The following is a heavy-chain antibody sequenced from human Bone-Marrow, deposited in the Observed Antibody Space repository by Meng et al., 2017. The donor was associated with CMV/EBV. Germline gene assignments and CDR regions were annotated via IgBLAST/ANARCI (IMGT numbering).Heavy chain of an antibody. J-gene: IGHJ6*02. CDR2: IYYSGST. Sequence: SETLSLTCTVSGGSISSYYWGWIRQPPGKGLEWSGYIYYSGSTNYNPSLKSRVTISVDTSKNQFPLKLSPVTAADTAVYYCARAPYSSSWGVWGQGTTVTVSS. V-gene: IGHV4-59*01. CDR1: GGSISSYY. CDR3: ARAPYSSSWGV. D-gene: IGHD6-13*01.